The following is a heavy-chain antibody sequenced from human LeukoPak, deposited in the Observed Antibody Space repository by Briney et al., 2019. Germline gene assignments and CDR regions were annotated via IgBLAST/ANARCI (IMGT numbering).Heavy chain of an antibody. Sequence: SETLSLTCTVSGGSISSYYWGWIRQPPGKGLEWIGYIYYSGSTNYNPSLKSRVTISVDTSKNQFSLKLSSVTAADTAVYYCARLWGSGSYRFDPWGQGTLVTVSS. V-gene: IGHV4-59*01. D-gene: IGHD3-10*01. J-gene: IGHJ5*02. CDR2: IYYSGST. CDR1: GGSISSYY. CDR3: ARLWGSGSYRFDP.